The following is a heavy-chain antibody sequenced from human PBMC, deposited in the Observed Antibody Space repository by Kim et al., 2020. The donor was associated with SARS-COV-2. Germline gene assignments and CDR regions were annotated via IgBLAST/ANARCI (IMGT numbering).Heavy chain of an antibody. CDR2: IYYSGST. Sequence: SETLSLTCTVSGGSISSGDYYWSWIRQPPGKGLEWIGYIYYSGSTYYNPSLKSRVTISVDTSKNQFSLKLSSVTAADTAVYYCARDPEWWDAFDIWGQGTMVTVSS. V-gene: IGHV4-30-4*01. D-gene: IGHD2-15*01. CDR1: GGSISSGDYY. CDR3: ARDPEWWDAFDI. J-gene: IGHJ3*02.